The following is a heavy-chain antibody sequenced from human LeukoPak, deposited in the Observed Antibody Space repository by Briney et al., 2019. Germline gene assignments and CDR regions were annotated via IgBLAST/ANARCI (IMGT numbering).Heavy chain of an antibody. Sequence: SETLSLTCTVSGGSTSSSSYYWGWIRQPPGKGLEWIGSIYYSGNTYYNASLKSQVSISIDTSKNQFSLRLTSVTAADTAVYYCARQTGSGLFILPGGQGTLVTVSS. V-gene: IGHV4-39*01. CDR2: IYYSGNT. CDR3: ARQTGSGLFILP. J-gene: IGHJ4*02. CDR1: GGSTSSSSYY. D-gene: IGHD3/OR15-3a*01.